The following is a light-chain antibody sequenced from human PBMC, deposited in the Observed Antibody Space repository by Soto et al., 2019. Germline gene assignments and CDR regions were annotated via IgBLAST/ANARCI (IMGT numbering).Light chain of an antibody. Sequence: DIVLTQSPATLSLSPGDRATISCRASQSVSSYVAWYQQKPGKAPRLLMYDASKRATGIPARFSGSGSGTDFTLTISSLEPEDFAVYYCYQRSNWPPTFGGGTKVEIK. V-gene: IGKV3-11*01. CDR2: DAS. CDR1: QSVSSY. CDR3: YQRSNWPPT. J-gene: IGKJ4*01.